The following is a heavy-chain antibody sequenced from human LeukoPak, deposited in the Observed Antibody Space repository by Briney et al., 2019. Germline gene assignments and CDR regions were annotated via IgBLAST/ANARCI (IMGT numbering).Heavy chain of an antibody. D-gene: IGHD3-10*01. CDR1: GFTFSSYS. CDR2: ISSSSSYI. CDR3: AKDLRSRGVRGVIIDFDY. V-gene: IGHV3-21*04. Sequence: GGSLRLSCAASGFTFSSYSMNWVRQAPGKGLEWVSSISSSSSYIYYADSVKGRFTISRDNSKNTLYLQMNSLRAEDTAVYYCAKDLRSRGVRGVIIDFDYWGQGTLVTVSS. J-gene: IGHJ4*02.